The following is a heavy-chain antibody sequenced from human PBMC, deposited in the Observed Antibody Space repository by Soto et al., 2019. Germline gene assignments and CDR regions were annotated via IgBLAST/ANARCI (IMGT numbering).Heavy chain of an antibody. J-gene: IGHJ4*02. CDR2: ISGSGGST. V-gene: IGHV3-23*01. Sequence: GGSLRLSCAASGFTFSSYAMSWVRQAPGKGLEWVSAISGSGGSTYYADSVKGRFTISRDNSKNTLSLQMNSLRAEDTAVYYCAKDRYRAQIKDFDYWGRGTLVTVYS. CDR3: AKDRYRAQIKDFDY. CDR1: GFTFSSYA. D-gene: IGHD3-9*01.